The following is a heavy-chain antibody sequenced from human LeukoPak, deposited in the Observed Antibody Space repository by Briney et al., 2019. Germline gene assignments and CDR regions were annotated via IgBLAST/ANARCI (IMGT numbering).Heavy chain of an antibody. CDR3: ARDLDGIFDY. CDR1: GFTFDDYG. V-gene: IGHV3-21*01. CDR2: ISSSSSYI. D-gene: IGHD1-14*01. Sequence: GGSLRLSCAASGFTFDDYGLSWVRQAPGKGLEWVSSISSSSSYIYYADSVKGRFTISRDNAKNSLYLQMNSLRAEDTAVYYCARDLDGIFDYWGQGTLVTVSS. J-gene: IGHJ4*02.